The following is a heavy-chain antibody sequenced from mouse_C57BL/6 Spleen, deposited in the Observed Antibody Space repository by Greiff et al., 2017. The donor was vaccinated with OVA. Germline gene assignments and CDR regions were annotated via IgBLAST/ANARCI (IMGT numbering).Heavy chain of an antibody. CDR3: ARWDYYGYFDY. Sequence: VQLQQSGPELVKPGASVKISCKASGYTFTDYYMNWVKQSHGKSLEWIGDINPNNGGTSYNQKFKGKATLTVDKSSSTAYMELRSLTSEDSAVYYCARWDYYGYFDYWGQGTTLTVSS. J-gene: IGHJ2*01. CDR1: GYTFTDYY. V-gene: IGHV1-26*01. D-gene: IGHD1-1*01. CDR2: INPNNGGT.